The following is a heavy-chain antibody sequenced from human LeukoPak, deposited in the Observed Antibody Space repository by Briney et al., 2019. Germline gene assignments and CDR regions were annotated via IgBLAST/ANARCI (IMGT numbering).Heavy chain of an antibody. CDR2: ISYDGNNK. D-gene: IGHD1-26*01. CDR1: GFTFSSYG. J-gene: IGHJ4*02. V-gene: IGHV3-30*03. CDR3: VRKIGSPPSPGHFDY. Sequence: GGSLRLSCAASGFTFSSYGMHWVRQAPGKGLEWVTFISYDGNNKKYADSVAGRFTISRDNSKNTLYLQMNSVRPEDTALYYCVRKIGSPPSPGHFDYWGQGTLVTVSS.